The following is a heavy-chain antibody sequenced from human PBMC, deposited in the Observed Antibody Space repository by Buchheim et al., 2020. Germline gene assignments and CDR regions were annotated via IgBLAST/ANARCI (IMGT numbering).Heavy chain of an antibody. J-gene: IGHJ5*02. Sequence: QVQLVESGGGVVQPGRSLRLSCAASGFTFSSYGMHWVRQAPGKGLEWVAVISYDGSNKYYADSVKGRFTISRDNSTNTLYLQMNSLRAEDTAVYYCAKGAYDFWSGYYDWFDPWGQGTL. CDR1: GFTFSSYG. D-gene: IGHD3-3*01. CDR2: ISYDGSNK. CDR3: AKGAYDFWSGYYDWFDP. V-gene: IGHV3-30*18.